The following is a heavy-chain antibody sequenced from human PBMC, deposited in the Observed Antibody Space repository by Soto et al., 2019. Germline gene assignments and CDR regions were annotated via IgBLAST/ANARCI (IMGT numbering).Heavy chain of an antibody. Sequence: PSQTLSLTCAISGDSVSSNSAAWNWIRQSPSRGLEWLGRTYYRSKWYNDYAVSVKSRITINPDTSKNQFSLQLNSVTPEDTAVYYCARLVEWSRYYYYYYGMDVWGQGTTVTVSS. CDR2: TYYRSKWYN. V-gene: IGHV6-1*01. D-gene: IGHD3-3*01. J-gene: IGHJ6*02. CDR1: GDSVSSNSAA. CDR3: ARLVEWSRYYYYYYGMDV.